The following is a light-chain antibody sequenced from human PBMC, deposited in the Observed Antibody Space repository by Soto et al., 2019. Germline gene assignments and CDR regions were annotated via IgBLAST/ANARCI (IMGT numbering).Light chain of an antibody. V-gene: IGKV3D-11*01. Sequence: EIVLTQSPGTLPLSPGERATLSCRASQDVASSLAWYQQKPGQGPRLLIYGASTRATGVPDRVSGSGSGTEFTLTISRLEPEDFAVYYCQQRSNFGQGTRLEIK. CDR1: QDVASS. CDR3: QQRSN. J-gene: IGKJ5*01. CDR2: GAS.